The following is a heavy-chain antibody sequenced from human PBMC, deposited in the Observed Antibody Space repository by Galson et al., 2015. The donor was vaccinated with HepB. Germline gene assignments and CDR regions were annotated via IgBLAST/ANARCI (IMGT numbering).Heavy chain of an antibody. D-gene: IGHD3-3*02. CDR2: LYDSGST. J-gene: IGHJ4*02. Sequence: SETLSLTCSVSGDSIKSDFWSWVRQPPGKALEWIGYLYDSGSTRYNPSLESRVTMSVDTSKNQFSLRLTSVTAADTAVYYCAKIRNQALDYWGQGTLVTVSS. CDR1: GDSIKSDF. CDR3: AKIRNQALDY. V-gene: IGHV4-59*01.